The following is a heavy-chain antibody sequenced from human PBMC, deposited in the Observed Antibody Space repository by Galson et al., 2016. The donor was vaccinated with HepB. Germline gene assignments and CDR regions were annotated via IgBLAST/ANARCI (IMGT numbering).Heavy chain of an antibody. D-gene: IGHD3-10*01. V-gene: IGHV6-1*01. Sequence: CAISGDSVSNNSAAWNWIRQSPSRGLEWLGRTYYRSKWFNDYAVSVMGRITINPDTSKNQVSLQLNSVTPEDTAMYFCEREADMGRESTTYDVFDIWGRGTMVTVSS. J-gene: IGHJ3*02. CDR1: GDSVSNNSAA. CDR3: EREADMGRESTTYDVFDI. CDR2: TYYRSKWFN.